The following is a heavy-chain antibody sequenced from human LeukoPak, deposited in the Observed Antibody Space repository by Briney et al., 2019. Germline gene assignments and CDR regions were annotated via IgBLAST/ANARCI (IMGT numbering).Heavy chain of an antibody. CDR1: GFTFTSYT. V-gene: IGHV3-23*01. Sequence: TGGSLRLSCAASGFTFTSYTMSWVRQAPGKGLEWVSTISASGARSDYADSVKGRFTISRDNSKNTVYVQMNNLRAEDTAVYYCARVFGGVGATLDYWGQGTLVTVSS. CDR2: ISASGARS. CDR3: ARVFGGVGATLDY. D-gene: IGHD1-26*01. J-gene: IGHJ4*02.